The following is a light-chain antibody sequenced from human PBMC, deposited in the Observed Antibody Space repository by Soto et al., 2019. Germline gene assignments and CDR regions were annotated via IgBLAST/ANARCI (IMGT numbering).Light chain of an antibody. CDR1: SSDVGSYDR. Sequence: QSALTQPPSVSGSPGQSVTISCAGTSSDVGSYDRVSWYQQPPGTAPKLMIYEVSNRPSGVPDRFSGSKSGNTASLTISGLQAEVVADYYCSSHTSSSTLVFGGGTKLTVL. V-gene: IGLV2-18*02. CDR2: EVS. CDR3: SSHTSSSTLV. J-gene: IGLJ2*01.